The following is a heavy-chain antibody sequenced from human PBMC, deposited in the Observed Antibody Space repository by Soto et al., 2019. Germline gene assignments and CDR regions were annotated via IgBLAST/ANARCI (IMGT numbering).Heavy chain of an antibody. D-gene: IGHD6-13*01. Sequence: PGGSLRLSCAASGFTFSSYGMHWVRQAPGKGLEWVAVIWYDGSNKYYADSVKGRFTISRDNSKNTLYLQMNSLRAEDTAVYYCASLYSSSANYYYYGMDVWGQGTTVTVSS. V-gene: IGHV3-33*01. CDR2: IWYDGSNK. CDR3: ASLYSSSANYYYYGMDV. CDR1: GFTFSSYG. J-gene: IGHJ6*02.